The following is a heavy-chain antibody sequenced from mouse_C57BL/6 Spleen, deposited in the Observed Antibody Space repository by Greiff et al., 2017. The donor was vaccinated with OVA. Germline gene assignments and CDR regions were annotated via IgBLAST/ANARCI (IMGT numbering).Heavy chain of an antibody. CDR2: ISYDGSN. J-gene: IGHJ1*03. V-gene: IGHV3-6*01. Sequence: EVQLQESGPGLVKPSQSLSLTCSVTGYSITSGYYWNWIRQFPGNKLEWMGYISYDGSNNYNPSLKNRISITRDTSKNQFFLKLNSVTTEDTATYYCARAIYDGYYGVWGTGTTVTVSS. CDR1: GYSITSGYY. D-gene: IGHD2-3*01. CDR3: ARAIYDGYYGV.